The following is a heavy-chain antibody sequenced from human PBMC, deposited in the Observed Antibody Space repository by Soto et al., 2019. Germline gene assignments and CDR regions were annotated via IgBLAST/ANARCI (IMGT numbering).Heavy chain of an antibody. CDR3: ARGLRYFDWLFRSGGMAV. D-gene: IGHD3-9*01. J-gene: IGHJ6*02. CDR1: GYTFTGYY. CDR2: INPNSGGT. Sequence: ASVKVSCKASGYTFTGYYMHWVRQAPGQGLEWMGWINPNSGGTNYAQKFQGWVTMTRDTSISTAYMELNRLRSDDTAVYYCARGLRYFDWLFRSGGMAVWGQGTTVTVSS. V-gene: IGHV1-2*04.